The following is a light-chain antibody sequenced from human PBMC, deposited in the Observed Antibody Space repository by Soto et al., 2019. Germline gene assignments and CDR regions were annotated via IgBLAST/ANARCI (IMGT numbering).Light chain of an antibody. CDR3: HQYKRWPS. V-gene: IGKV3-15*01. J-gene: IGKJ4*01. CDR1: QSVNDN. Sequence: IVMTQSPATLSVSPGERATLSCRASQSVNDNLAWYQQKLGQAPRLLIYDASTRATDIPARFSGSGSGTDSTLTISSLQSEDFAVYYCHQYKRWPSFGGGTKVEIK. CDR2: DAS.